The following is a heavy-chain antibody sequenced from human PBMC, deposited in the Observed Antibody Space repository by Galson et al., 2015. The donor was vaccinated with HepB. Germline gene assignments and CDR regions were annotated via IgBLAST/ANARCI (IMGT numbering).Heavy chain of an antibody. Sequence: TLRLSCAASGFWFISYTMSWVRRAPGKRLEWVSGISGAGDKPFYADTVKGRFTISRDNSKNTVYLQLSSLGAEDTAIYYCVKDHFTGNSLWDDFDLWGQGTTVTVSS. CDR2: ISGAGDKP. J-gene: IGHJ3*01. V-gene: IGHV3-23*01. D-gene: IGHD1-1*01. CDR3: VKDHFTGNSLWDDFDL. CDR1: GFWFISYT.